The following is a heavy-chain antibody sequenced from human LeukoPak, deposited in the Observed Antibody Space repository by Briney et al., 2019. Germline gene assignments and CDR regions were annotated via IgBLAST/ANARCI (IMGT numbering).Heavy chain of an antibody. CDR1: GGTFSSYA. CDR2: IIPIFGIA. V-gene: IGHV1-69*04. J-gene: IGHJ5*02. Sequence: SVKVSCKASGGTFSSYAISWVRQAPGQGLEWMGRIIPIFGIANYAQKFQGRVTITADKSTSTAYMELSSLRSEATAVYYCARVYNWNYEGVQGGGLDPWGQGTLVTVSS. CDR3: ARVYNWNYEGVQGGGLDP. D-gene: IGHD1-7*01.